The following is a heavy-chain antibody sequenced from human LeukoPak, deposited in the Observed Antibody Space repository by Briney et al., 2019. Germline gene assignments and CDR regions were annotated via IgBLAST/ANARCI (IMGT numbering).Heavy chain of an antibody. D-gene: IGHD3-22*01. CDR3: AKGCDSSGYSFDY. CDR1: GFTFRNYA. J-gene: IGHJ4*02. V-gene: IGHV3-30-3*01. CDR2: ISWDGIIK. Sequence: GRSLRLSCAVSGFTFRNYAIHWVRQTPGKGLEWVAFISWDGIIKYYADSVKGRFTISRDNSQNTLDLQMNGLRTEDTAVYYCAKGCDSSGYSFDYWGQGTLVTVSS.